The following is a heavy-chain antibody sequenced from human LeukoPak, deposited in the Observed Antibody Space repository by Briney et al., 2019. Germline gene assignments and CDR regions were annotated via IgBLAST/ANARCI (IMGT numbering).Heavy chain of an antibody. J-gene: IGHJ5*02. D-gene: IGHD2-15*01. CDR2: IYNSGST. CDR1: GASISSGSYS. V-gene: IGHV4-61*02. Sequence: PSETPSLTCTVSGASISSGSYSWSWIRQPAGKGLEWIGRIYNSGSTNYNPSLKSRVTISVDTSKNQFSLKLSSVTAADTAVYYCARGHCTSGSCSRWFDPWGQGTLVTVSS. CDR3: ARGHCTSGSCSRWFDP.